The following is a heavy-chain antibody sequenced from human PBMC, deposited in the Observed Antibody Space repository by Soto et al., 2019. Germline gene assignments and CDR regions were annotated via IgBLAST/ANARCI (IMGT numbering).Heavy chain of an antibody. CDR2: IYYSGST. Sequence: QLQLQESGPGLVKPSETLSLTCTVSGGSISSSSYYWGWIRQPPGQGLEWIGSIYYSGSTDYNPSLKSRVTVAVDTSKNQFSLKLSSVTAADTAVYYCARHLRSGWYWYFELWGRGTLVTVSS. D-gene: IGHD6-19*01. V-gene: IGHV4-39*01. J-gene: IGHJ2*01. CDR3: ARHLRSGWYWYFEL. CDR1: GGSISSSSYY.